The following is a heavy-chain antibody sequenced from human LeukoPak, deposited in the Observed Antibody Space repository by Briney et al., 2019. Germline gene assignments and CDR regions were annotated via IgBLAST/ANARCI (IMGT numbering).Heavy chain of an antibody. D-gene: IGHD3-22*01. CDR2: IIPIFGTT. J-gene: IGHJ4*02. CDR3: ARDSPGYYYDSSGYYYYDY. CDR1: GGTFSSYA. Sequence: ASVKVSCKASGGTFSSYAISWVRQAPGQGLEWMGRIIPIFGTTNYAQKFQGRVTITTDESTSTAYMELSSLKSEDTAVYYWARDSPGYYYDSSGYYYYDYWGQGPLVPVSS. V-gene: IGHV1-69*05.